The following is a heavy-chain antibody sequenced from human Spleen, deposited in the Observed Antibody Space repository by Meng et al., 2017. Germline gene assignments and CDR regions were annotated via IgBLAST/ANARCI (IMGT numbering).Heavy chain of an antibody. V-gene: IGHV4-4*02. D-gene: IGHD3-16*01. CDR3: ARDLWELRYKAPFDP. Sequence: QVQRQGPGPGLVKPSGTLSLTCAVSGGSISSSNWWSWVRQPPGKGLEWIGEIYHSGSTNYNPSLKSRVTISVDTSKNQFSLKLSSVTAADTAVYYCARDLWELRYKAPFDPWGQGILVTVSS. J-gene: IGHJ5*02. CDR2: IYHSGST. CDR1: GGSISSSNW.